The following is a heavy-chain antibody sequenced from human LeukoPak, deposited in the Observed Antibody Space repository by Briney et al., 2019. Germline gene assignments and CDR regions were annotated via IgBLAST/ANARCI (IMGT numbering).Heavy chain of an antibody. J-gene: IGHJ3*02. CDR1: VFTFSILA. CDR3: AKSRVTATFDAFDI. CDR2: ISGSGTST. D-gene: IGHD2-15*01. Sequence: GGPLKFSGEASVFTFSILAISWAAQAQGKGLEWVSGISGSGTSTYYADSVTGRSTISRVNSKNTLYLQMNSLRAEDTAVYYCAKSRVTATFDAFDIWGQGTMVTVSS. V-gene: IGHV3-23*01.